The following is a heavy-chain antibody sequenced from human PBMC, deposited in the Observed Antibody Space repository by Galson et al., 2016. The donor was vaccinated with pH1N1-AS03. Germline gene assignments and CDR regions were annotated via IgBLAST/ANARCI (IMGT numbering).Heavy chain of an antibody. J-gene: IGHJ3*02. D-gene: IGHD3-10*01. CDR3: ARAPTYYFGLRAALDI. Sequence: SVKVSCKASGGPFRSYAISWVRLAPGQGLEWMGGIMPIFGTTNYAQKFQGRVTVTADESTTTAYMELSSLRSEDTAVYYCARAPTYYFGLRAALDIWGQGTMVTVSS. CDR1: GGPFRSYA. CDR2: IMPIFGTT. V-gene: IGHV1-69*13.